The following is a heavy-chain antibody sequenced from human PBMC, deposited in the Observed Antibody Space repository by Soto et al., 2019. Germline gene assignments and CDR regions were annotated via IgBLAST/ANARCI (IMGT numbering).Heavy chain of an antibody. CDR3: AADTPYSSGSYYMDV. J-gene: IGHJ6*03. CDR2: IVVGSGNT. V-gene: IGHV1-58*02. CDR1: GFTFTSSA. Sequence: SLKVSCKASGFTFTSSAMQWVRQARGQRLEWIGWIVVGSGNTNYAQKFQERVTITRDMSTSTAYMELSSLRSEDTAVYYCAADTPYSSGSYYMDVWGKGTTVTVS. D-gene: IGHD6-19*01.